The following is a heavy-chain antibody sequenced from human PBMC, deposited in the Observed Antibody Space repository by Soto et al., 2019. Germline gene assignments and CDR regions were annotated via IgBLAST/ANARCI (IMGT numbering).Heavy chain of an antibody. V-gene: IGHV3-74*01. CDR2: INSDGSST. CDR1: GFTFSSYW. CDR3: ARESAAAGTEGDY. Sequence: HPGGSLRLSCAASGFTFSSYWMHWVRQAPGKGLVWVSRINSDGSSTSYADSVKGRFTISRDNAKNTLYLQMNSLRAEDTAVYYCARESAAAGTEGDYWGQGTLVTVSS. J-gene: IGHJ4*02. D-gene: IGHD6-13*01.